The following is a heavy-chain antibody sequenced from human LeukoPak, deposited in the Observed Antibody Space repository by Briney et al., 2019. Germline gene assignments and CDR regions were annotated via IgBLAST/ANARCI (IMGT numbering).Heavy chain of an antibody. CDR3: AKAGFYSNGYPFDY. V-gene: IGHV3-33*06. CDR1: GFTFSSYG. J-gene: IGHJ4*02. D-gene: IGHD4-11*01. CDR2: IWYDGSNK. Sequence: GGSLRLSCAASGFTFSSYGMHWVRQAPGKGLEWAAVIWYDGSNKYYADSVKGRFTISRDNSKNTLYLQMNSLRAEDTAVYYCAKAGFYSNGYPFDYWGQGTLVTVSS.